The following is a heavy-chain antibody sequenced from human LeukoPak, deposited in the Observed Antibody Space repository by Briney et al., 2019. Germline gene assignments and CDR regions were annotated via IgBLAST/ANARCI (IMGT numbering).Heavy chain of an antibody. Sequence: HPGGSLRLSCAASGFTFSSYAMSWVRQAPGKGLEWVSAISGSGGSTYYADSVKGRFTISRDNSKNTLYLQMNSLRAEDTAVYYCALYSSSWYYFDYWGQGTLVTVSS. J-gene: IGHJ4*02. CDR1: GFTFSSYA. CDR3: ALYSSSWYYFDY. CDR2: ISGSGGST. D-gene: IGHD6-13*01. V-gene: IGHV3-23*01.